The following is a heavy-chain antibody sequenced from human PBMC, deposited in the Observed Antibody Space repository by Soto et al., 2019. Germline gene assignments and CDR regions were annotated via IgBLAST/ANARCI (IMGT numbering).Heavy chain of an antibody. J-gene: IGHJ4*02. D-gene: IGHD6-13*01. CDR3: AREEQQLVPVGGDY. V-gene: IGHV3-48*03. Sequence: AGGSLRLSCAASGFTFSSYEMNWVRQAPGKGLEWVSFISSSGSTIYYADSVKGRFTISRDNAKNSLYLQMNSLRAEDTAVYYCAREEQQLVPVGGDYWGQGTLVTVSS. CDR1: GFTFSSYE. CDR2: ISSSGSTI.